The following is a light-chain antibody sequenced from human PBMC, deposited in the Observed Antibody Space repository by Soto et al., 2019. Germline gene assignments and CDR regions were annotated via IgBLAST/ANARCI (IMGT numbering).Light chain of an antibody. Sequence: EIVLTQSPGTLSLSPGESATLSCRASQSVGRYLAWFQQKPGQAPRLLIYDASTRATGIPARFSGGWSGTDFILTISRLEPEDFAVYYCQQRSNWPLTFGPGTKVEIK. V-gene: IGKV3-11*01. CDR1: QSVGRY. CDR3: QQRSNWPLT. CDR2: DAS. J-gene: IGKJ3*01.